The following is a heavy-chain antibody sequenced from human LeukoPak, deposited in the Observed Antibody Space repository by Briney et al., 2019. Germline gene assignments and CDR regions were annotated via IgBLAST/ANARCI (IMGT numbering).Heavy chain of an antibody. CDR2: IWYDGSNK. CDR1: GFTFSNHG. D-gene: IGHD2-21*02. J-gene: IGHJ4*02. CDR3: ARDRLEAVTDDDYFDY. Sequence: PGGSLRLSCAASGFTFSNHGMHWVRQAPGKGPEWVALIWYDGSNKYYGDSVKGRFTISRDNSKNTVYLQMNNLRAEDTGVYYCARDRLEAVTDDDYFDYWGQGSLVTVSS. V-gene: IGHV3-33*01.